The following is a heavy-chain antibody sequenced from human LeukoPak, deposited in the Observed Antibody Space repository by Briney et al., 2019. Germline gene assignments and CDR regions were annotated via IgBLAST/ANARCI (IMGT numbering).Heavy chain of an antibody. CDR2: ISSNGGST. D-gene: IGHD2-15*01. Sequence: AGGSLRLSCSASGFTFSAYGMHWVRQAPGRGLEYVSAISSNGGSTFHADSVKGRFAISRDNSRNTLYFQMSRLRIEDTAVYYCVKGGAMVATSLDSWGQGTLVTVSS. CDR1: GFTFSAYG. V-gene: IGHV3-64D*06. CDR3: VKGGAMVATSLDS. J-gene: IGHJ4*02.